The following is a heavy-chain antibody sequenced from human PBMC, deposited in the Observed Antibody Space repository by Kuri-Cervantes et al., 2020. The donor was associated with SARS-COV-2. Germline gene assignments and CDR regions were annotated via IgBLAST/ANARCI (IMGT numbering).Heavy chain of an antibody. CDR3: VRGRAALRFLEWLCYDY. CDR1: GITFNNYW. CDR2: IRQDGTEK. V-gene: IGHV3-7*01. Sequence: GESLKISCVASGITFNNYWMSWVRQAPGKGLEWVTDIRQDGTEKYYVDSVKGRFTISRDNAKNSLYLQMSSLRAEDTAVYYCVRGRAALRFLEWLCYDYWGQGTLVTVSS. D-gene: IGHD3-3*01. J-gene: IGHJ4*02.